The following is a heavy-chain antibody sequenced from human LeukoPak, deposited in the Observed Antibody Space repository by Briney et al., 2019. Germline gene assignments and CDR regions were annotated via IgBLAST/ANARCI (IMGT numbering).Heavy chain of an antibody. CDR1: GFTFSSYA. Sequence: GGSLRLSCAASGFTFSSYAMSWVHQAPGKGLEWVSAISGSGGSTYYADSVKGRFTISRDNSKNTLYLQMNSLRAEDTAVYYCAKESSSGWSLYYYYYGMDVWGQGTTVTVSS. D-gene: IGHD6-19*01. J-gene: IGHJ6*02. V-gene: IGHV3-23*01. CDR3: AKESSSGWSLYYYYYGMDV. CDR2: ISGSGGST.